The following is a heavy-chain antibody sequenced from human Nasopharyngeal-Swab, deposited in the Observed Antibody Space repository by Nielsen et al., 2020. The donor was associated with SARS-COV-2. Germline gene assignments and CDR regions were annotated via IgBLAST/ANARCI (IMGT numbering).Heavy chain of an antibody. CDR3: ARGCVLTGPSCYYYGMDV. CDR2: ISSTTPYI. CDR1: GFTFSGYT. V-gene: IGHV3-21*01. Sequence: GRSLRLSCVASGFTFSGYTMNWVRQAPGKGLEWISSISSTTPYIYYADSLKGRFTISRDNAKNSLYLQMNSLRAEDTAVYYCARGCVLTGPSCYYYGMDVWGQGTTVTVSS. J-gene: IGHJ6*02. D-gene: IGHD3-9*01.